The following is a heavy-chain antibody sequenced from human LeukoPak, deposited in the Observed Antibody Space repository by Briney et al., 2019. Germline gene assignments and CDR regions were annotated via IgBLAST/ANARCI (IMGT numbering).Heavy chain of an antibody. V-gene: IGHV1-18*01. D-gene: IGHD3-3*01. J-gene: IGHJ4*02. Sequence: ASVKISCKASGYTFTNYGISWVRQAPGQGLEWMGWISAYSGNTNYAQNLQGRVTMTTDTSTSTAYMELRSLRSDDTAVYYCARAPDDYDFWSGPFDYWGRGTLVTVSS. CDR1: GYTFTNYG. CDR3: ARAPDDYDFWSGPFDY. CDR2: ISAYSGNT.